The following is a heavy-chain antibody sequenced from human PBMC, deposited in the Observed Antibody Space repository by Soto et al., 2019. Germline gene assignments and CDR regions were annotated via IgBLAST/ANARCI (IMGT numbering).Heavy chain of an antibody. CDR2: VYHSGGS. J-gene: IGHJ5*02. V-gene: IGHV4-39*02. Sequence: SETLSLTCAVSGVSIQNSHSFWGWIRQPPGKGLEFIGSVYHSGGSYYNPSLKGRVTISVDTSNNQISLRVNSVTAADTAVYYCGRVVEGATRHTDSDSWGQGMLVTVSS. CDR1: GVSIQNSHSF. D-gene: IGHD2-15*01. CDR3: GRVVEGATRHTDSDS.